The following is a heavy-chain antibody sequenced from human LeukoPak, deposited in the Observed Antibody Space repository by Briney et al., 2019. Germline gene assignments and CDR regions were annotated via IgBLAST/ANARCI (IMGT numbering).Heavy chain of an antibody. V-gene: IGHV4-4*07. CDR2: IYTSGST. Sequence: SETLSLTCTVSGGSISSYYWSWIRQPAGKGLEWIGRIYTSGSTNYNPSLKSRVTMSVDTSKNQFSLKLSSVTAADTAVYYRARDEAKGIAAAGTKFDYWGQGTLVTVSS. CDR1: GGSISSYY. D-gene: IGHD6-13*01. CDR3: ARDEAKGIAAAGTKFDY. J-gene: IGHJ4*02.